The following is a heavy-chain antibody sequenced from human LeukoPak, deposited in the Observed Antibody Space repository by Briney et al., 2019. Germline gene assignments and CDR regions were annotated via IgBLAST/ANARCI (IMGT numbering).Heavy chain of an antibody. V-gene: IGHV4-31*03. J-gene: IGHJ5*02. Sequence: SETLSLSCTVSGGSISSGGYYWSWIRQHPGKGLEWIGYIYYSGSTYYNPSLKSRVTISVDTSKNQFSLKLSSVTAADTAVYYCAREAAGSPLLYGGWFDPWGQGTLVTVSS. CDR3: AREAAGSPLLYGGWFDP. D-gene: IGHD2-15*01. CDR1: GGSISSGGYY. CDR2: IYYSGST.